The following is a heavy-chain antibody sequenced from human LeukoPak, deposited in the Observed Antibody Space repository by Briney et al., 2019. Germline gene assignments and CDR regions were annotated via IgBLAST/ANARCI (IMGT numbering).Heavy chain of an antibody. D-gene: IGHD3-10*01. V-gene: IGHV3-30*18. CDR2: ISYDGSNK. CDR1: GFTFSSYG. Sequence: PGGSLRLSCAASGFTFSSYGMHWVRQAPGKGLEWVAVISYDGSNKYYADSVKGRFTISRDNSKNTLYLQMNSLRAEDTAVYYCAKDRYYYGSGSYDPFDPWGQGTLVTVSS. J-gene: IGHJ5*02. CDR3: AKDRYYYGSGSYDPFDP.